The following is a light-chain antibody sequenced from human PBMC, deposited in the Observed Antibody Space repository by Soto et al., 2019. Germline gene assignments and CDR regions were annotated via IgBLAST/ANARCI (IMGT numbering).Light chain of an antibody. CDR3: AAWDDSLNGPYV. V-gene: IGLV1-44*01. J-gene: IGLJ1*01. Sequence: QSVLTQPPSASWTPGQRVTISCSGSSSNIGSNTVNWYQQLPGTAPKLLIYSNNQRPSGVPDRFSGSKSGTSASLAISGLQSEDEADYYCAAWDDSLNGPYVFGTGTKVTVL. CDR2: SNN. CDR1: SSNIGSNT.